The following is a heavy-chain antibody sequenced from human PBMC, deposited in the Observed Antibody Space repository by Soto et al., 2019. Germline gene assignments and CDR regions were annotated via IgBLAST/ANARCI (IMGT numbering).Heavy chain of an antibody. CDR3: ARDGDPLDP. J-gene: IGHJ5*02. Sequence: SETLSLTCTVSGGSVSSGSYAWSWIRQPPGKGLECIGYIYYSGSTYYNPSLKSPVTIPVDTSKNQFSMKLSSVTAAGTAVYDCARDGDPLDPWGQGTLVTVSS. CDR2: IYYSGST. V-gene: IGHV4-30-4*08. CDR1: GGSVSSGSYA. D-gene: IGHD7-27*01.